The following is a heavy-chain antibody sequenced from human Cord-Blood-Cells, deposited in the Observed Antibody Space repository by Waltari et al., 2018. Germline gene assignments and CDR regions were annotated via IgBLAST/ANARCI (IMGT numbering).Heavy chain of an antibody. CDR3: AKDSSSSFDY. V-gene: IGHV3-43*01. CDR2: ISWDGGST. Sequence: EVQLVESGGVVVQPGGSLRLSCAASGFPFADYTMHWVRQAPGKGLEWVSLISWDGGSTYYADSVKGRFTISRDNSKNSLYLQMNSLRTEDTALYYCAKDSSSSFDYWGQGTLVTVSS. D-gene: IGHD6-6*01. CDR1: GFPFADYT. J-gene: IGHJ4*02.